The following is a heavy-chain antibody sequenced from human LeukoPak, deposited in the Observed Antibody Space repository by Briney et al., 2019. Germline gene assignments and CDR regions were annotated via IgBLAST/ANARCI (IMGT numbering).Heavy chain of an antibody. J-gene: IGHJ3*02. D-gene: IGHD5-18*01. V-gene: IGHV1-8*01. Sequence: ASVKVSCKASGYTFTSYDINWVRQATGRGLEWMGWMNPNSGNTGYAQKFQGRVTMTRNTSISTAYMELSSLRSEDTAVYYCASGKVQDTAMVYDAFDIWGQGTMVTVSS. CDR1: GYTFTSYD. CDR2: MNPNSGNT. CDR3: ASGKVQDTAMVYDAFDI.